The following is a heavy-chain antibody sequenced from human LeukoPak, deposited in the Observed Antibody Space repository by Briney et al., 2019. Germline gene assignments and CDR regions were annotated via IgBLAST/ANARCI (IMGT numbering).Heavy chain of an antibody. Sequence: SVKVSCKASGGTFSSYAISWVRQAPGQGLEWMGRIIPILGIANYAQKFQGRVTITADKSTSTAYMELSSLRSEDTAAYYCARHKYVAGLHFDYWGQGTLVTVSS. CDR1: GGTFSSYA. D-gene: IGHD6-19*01. CDR2: IIPILGIA. V-gene: IGHV1-69*04. CDR3: ARHKYVAGLHFDY. J-gene: IGHJ4*02.